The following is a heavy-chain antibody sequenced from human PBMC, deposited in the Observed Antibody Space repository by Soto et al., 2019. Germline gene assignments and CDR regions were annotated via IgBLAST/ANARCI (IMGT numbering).Heavy chain of an antibody. J-gene: IGHJ4*02. CDR3: ARALFMAWPFDY. V-gene: IGHV3-66*01. Sequence: GGSLRLSCAASGVTVSSNYMIWVRQAPGKGLEWVSVIYSGGSTYYADSVKGRFTISRDNSKNTLYLQMNSLRAEDTAVYYCARALFMAWPFDYWGQGTLVTVSS. CDR1: GVTVSSNY. CDR2: IYSGGST. D-gene: IGHD3-10*01.